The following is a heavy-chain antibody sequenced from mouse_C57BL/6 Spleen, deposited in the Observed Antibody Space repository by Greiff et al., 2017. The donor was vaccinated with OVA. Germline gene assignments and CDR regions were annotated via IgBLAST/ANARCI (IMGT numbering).Heavy chain of an antibody. CDR1: GFTFTSYW. Sequence: VQLQQPGAELVMPGASVKLSCTASGFTFTSYWMHWVKQRPGQGLEWIGEIDPSDSYTNYNQKFKGKSTLTVDKSSSTAYMQLSSLTSEDSAVYYCSRRWLLDAMDYWGQGTSVTVSS. D-gene: IGHD2-3*01. V-gene: IGHV1-69*01. CDR3: SRRWLLDAMDY. CDR2: IDPSDSYT. J-gene: IGHJ4*01.